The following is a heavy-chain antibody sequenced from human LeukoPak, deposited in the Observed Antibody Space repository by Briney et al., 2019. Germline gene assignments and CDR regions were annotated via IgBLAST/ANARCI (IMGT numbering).Heavy chain of an antibody. V-gene: IGHV3-23*01. J-gene: IGHJ4*02. D-gene: IGHD3-10*01. CDR1: RFTFSSYA. CDR2: ISGSEGST. Sequence: GWALRLSCAASRFTFSSYAMSGVRQAPGKGLDGVSAISGSEGSTYYADYVKGRFTISRDNSKNTLYLQMNSLRAEDTDVYYCAKQLWFGELYGIYFDHWGQGTLVTVCS. CDR3: AKQLWFGELYGIYFDH.